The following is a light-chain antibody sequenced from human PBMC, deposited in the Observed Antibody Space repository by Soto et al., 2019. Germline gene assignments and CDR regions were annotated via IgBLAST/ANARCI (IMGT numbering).Light chain of an antibody. V-gene: IGLV2-8*01. J-gene: IGLJ3*02. CDR2: AVS. CDR3: SSYSGRNDLV. Sequence: QAVVTQPPSASGSPGQSVTISCTGTSSDVGNYNSVSWYQQHPGKAPKLMIFAVSERPSGVPHRFSGSKSGNTASLTVSGLQAEDEADYYCSSYSGRNDLVFGGGTKLTVL. CDR1: SSDVGNYNS.